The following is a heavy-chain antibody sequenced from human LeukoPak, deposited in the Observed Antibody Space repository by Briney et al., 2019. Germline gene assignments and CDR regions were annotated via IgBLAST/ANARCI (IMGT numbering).Heavy chain of an antibody. CDR3: ARYYDSGASRGPKKTFDI. D-gene: IGHD3-10*01. J-gene: IGHJ3*02. CDR2: ISGSGSTI. CDR1: GLTFSDYY. V-gene: IGHV3-11*01. Sequence: GGSLRLSCAASGLTFSDYYMSWIRQAPEKGLEWLSYISGSGSTINYADSVKARFTISRDNAKNSLYLQMNSLRAEDTAVYYCARYYDSGASRGPKKTFDIWGQGTMVTVSS.